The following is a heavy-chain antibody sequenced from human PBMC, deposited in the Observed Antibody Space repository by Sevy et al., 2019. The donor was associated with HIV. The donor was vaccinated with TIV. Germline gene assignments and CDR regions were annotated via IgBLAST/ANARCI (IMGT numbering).Heavy chain of an antibody. CDR1: EFTFGNFP. V-gene: IGHV3-23*01. CDR3: VKDYRKTMVAVVLESWFDS. Sequence: GGSLGSSWEALEFTFGNFPLGWSPKAQGKGWEGASAIRGRGGHPFYADSVQGRFTISRDNSKNTLFLQLNSLRADDTAVYYCVKDYRKTMVAVVLESWFDSWGRGALVTVSS. D-gene: IGHD3-22*01. CDR2: IRGRGGHP. J-gene: IGHJ5*01.